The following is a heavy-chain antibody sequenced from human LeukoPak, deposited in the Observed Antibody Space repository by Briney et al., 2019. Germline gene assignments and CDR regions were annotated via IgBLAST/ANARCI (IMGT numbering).Heavy chain of an antibody. D-gene: IGHD5-24*01. CDR3: ARGNGYKKKGAFDY. CDR2: INPNSGGT. CDR1: GYTFTGYY. V-gene: IGHV1-2*02. J-gene: IGHJ4*02. Sequence: ASVKVSCKASGYTFTGYYMHWVRQAPGQGLEWMGWINPNSGGTNYAQKFQGRVTMTRDTSISTAYMELSRLRSDDTAVYYCARGNGYKKKGAFDYWGQGTLVTVSS.